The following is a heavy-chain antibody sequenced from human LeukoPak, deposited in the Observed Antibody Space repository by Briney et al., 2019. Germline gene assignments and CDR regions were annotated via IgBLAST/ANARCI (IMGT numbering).Heavy chain of an antibody. CDR3: GRGRNYDGIDN. J-gene: IGHJ3*02. V-gene: IGHV3-33*01. D-gene: IGHD5-24*01. CDR2: IWYDGNNK. Sequence: GGSLRLSCAASGFTFSNYAMHWVRQAPGKGLEWVAVIWYDGNNKYYADSVKGRFTISRDNSKNTQYLQLNSLRADDTAVYYCGRGRNYDGIDNWGQGTMVTVSS. CDR1: GFTFSNYA.